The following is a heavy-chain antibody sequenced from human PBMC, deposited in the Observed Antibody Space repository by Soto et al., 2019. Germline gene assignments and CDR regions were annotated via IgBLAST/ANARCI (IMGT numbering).Heavy chain of an antibody. J-gene: IGHJ4*02. CDR2: ISYDGSNK. CDR1: GFTFSSYG. CDR3: AKDMYYYDSSGYSFDY. Sequence: GGSLRLSCAASGFTFSSYGMHWVRQAPGKGLEWVAVISYDGSNKYYADSVKGRFTISRDNSKNTLYLQMNSLRAEDTAVYYCAKDMYYYDSSGYSFDYWGQGTLVTVSS. D-gene: IGHD3-22*01. V-gene: IGHV3-30*18.